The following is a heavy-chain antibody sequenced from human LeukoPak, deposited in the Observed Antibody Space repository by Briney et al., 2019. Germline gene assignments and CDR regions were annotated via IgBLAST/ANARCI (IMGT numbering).Heavy chain of an antibody. CDR2: INPNSGGT. CDR1: GYTFTDYY. J-gene: IGHJ5*02. V-gene: IGHV1-2*02. CDR3: ARDADNGYEFHDWFDP. D-gene: IGHD5-12*01. Sequence: ASVKVSCKASGYTFTDYYIHWVRQAPGQGLEWMGWINPNSGGTKYAQKFQGRVTMTTDTSISTAYMEMSRLTSDDTAVYYCARDADNGYEFHDWFDPWGQGALVTVSS.